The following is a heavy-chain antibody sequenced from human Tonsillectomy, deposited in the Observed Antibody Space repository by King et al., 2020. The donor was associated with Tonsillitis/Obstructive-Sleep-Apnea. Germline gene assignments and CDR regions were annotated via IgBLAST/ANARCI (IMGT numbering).Heavy chain of an antibody. J-gene: IGHJ4*02. Sequence: QLVQSGAEVKKPGSSVKVSCKASGGTFSSYAISWVRQAPGQGLEWMGRIIPILGIANYAQKFQGRVTITADKSTSTAYMELSSLRSEDTAVYYCARYIICPNGHCSTGYLVQGTVVTVSS. D-gene: IGHD2-21*01. CDR1: GGTFSSYA. CDR2: IIPILGIA. CDR3: ARYIICPNGHCSTGY. V-gene: IGHV1-69*09.